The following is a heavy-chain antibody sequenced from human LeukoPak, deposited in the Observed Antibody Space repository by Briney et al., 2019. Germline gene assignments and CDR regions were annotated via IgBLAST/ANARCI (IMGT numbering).Heavy chain of an antibody. J-gene: IGHJ3*02. CDR2: INPNSGDT. CDR3: ATDPPRSYRYAFDI. D-gene: IGHD1-26*01. V-gene: IGHV1-8*01. CDR1: GYTFTTYE. Sequence: GASVKVSCKASGYTFTTYEIDWVRQAPGQGLEWMGWINPNSGDTGYAQKFQGRVTMTRDTSITTAYMELSSLRSEDTAVYYCATDPPRSYRYAFDIWGQGTMVTVSS.